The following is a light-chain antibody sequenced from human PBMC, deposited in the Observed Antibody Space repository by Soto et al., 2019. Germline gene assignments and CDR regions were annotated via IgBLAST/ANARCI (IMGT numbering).Light chain of an antibody. V-gene: IGKV3-20*01. CDR1: QSVSSDS. Sequence: ETVLTQSPGTLSLSPGERATLSCRASQSVSSDSLAWFQHKPVHAPRLLIDDTSSRASGIPDRFSGRGSGTDFTLTINRLKPGDFAVYYCQQYGKSPPITFGQGTRLETK. CDR2: DTS. J-gene: IGKJ5*01. CDR3: QQYGKSPPIT.